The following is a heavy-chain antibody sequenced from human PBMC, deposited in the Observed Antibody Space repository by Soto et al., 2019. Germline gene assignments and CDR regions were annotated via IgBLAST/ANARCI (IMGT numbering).Heavy chain of an antibody. CDR2: IWYDGSNK. Sequence: QVQLVESGGGVVQPGRSLRLSCAASGFTFSSYGMHWVRQAPGKGLEWVAVIWYDGSNKYYADSVKGRFTISRDNSKNTLYLQMNSPRAEDTAVYYCARGGTDYGGNSDYWGQGTLVTVSS. CDR3: ARGGTDYGGNSDY. D-gene: IGHD4-17*01. V-gene: IGHV3-33*01. CDR1: GFTFSSYG. J-gene: IGHJ4*02.